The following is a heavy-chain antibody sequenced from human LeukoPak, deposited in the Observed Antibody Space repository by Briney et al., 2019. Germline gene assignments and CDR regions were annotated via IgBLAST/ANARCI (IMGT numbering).Heavy chain of an antibody. J-gene: IGHJ4*02. V-gene: IGHV3-48*03. CDR2: ISRGGSTI. CDR1: GFTFSSYE. CDR3: ARGGGKGTTSGDY. Sequence: SGGSLRLSCAASGFTFSSYEMNWVRQAAGKELECVSHISRGGSTIYYADSVRGRFTISRDNPKNSLYLQMNSLRAEDTAVYYCARGGGKGTTSGDYWGQGTLVSVSS. D-gene: IGHD1-7*01.